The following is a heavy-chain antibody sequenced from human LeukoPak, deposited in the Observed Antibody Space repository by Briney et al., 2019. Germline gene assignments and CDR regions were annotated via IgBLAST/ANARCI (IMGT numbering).Heavy chain of an antibody. D-gene: IGHD6-13*01. J-gene: IGHJ4*02. CDR2: ISWNSGSI. CDR3: AKDLIAAAGSYLFDY. CDR1: GFTFDDYA. Sequence: PGGSLSLSCAASGFTFDDYAMHWVRQAPGKGLEWVSGISWNSGSIGYADSVKGRFTISRDNAKNSLYLQMNSLRAEDTALYYCAKDLIAAAGSYLFDYWGQGTLVTVSS. V-gene: IGHV3-9*01.